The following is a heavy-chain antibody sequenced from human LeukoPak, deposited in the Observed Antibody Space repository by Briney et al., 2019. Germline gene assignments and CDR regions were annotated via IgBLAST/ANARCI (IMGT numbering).Heavy chain of an antibody. CDR3: ARVAERWYSSGWRY. Sequence: SETLSLTCAVYGGSFSGYYWSWIRQPPGKGLEWIGEINHSGSTNYNPSLKSRVTISVDTSKNQFSLKLNSVTAADTAVYYCARVAERWYSSGWRYWGQGTLVTVSS. CDR1: GGSFSGYY. V-gene: IGHV4-34*01. D-gene: IGHD6-19*01. J-gene: IGHJ4*02. CDR2: INHSGST.